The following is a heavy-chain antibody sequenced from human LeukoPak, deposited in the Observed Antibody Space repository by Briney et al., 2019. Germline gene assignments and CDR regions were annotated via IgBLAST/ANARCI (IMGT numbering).Heavy chain of an antibody. D-gene: IGHD1-7*01. V-gene: IGHV1-69*05. CDR3: ARDNYAGANWFDP. J-gene: IGHJ5*02. CDR2: IIPLFGTA. CDR1: GGTFSSYA. Sequence: GASVKVSCTASGGTFSSYAISWVRQAPGHGLEWMGGIIPLFGTANYAQKFQGRVMITTDESTSTAYMELSSLRSEDTAVYYCARDNYAGANWFDPWGQGTLVTVSS.